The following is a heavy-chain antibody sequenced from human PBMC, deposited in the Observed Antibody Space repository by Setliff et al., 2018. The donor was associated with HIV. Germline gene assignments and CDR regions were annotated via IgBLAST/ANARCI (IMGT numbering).Heavy chain of an antibody. J-gene: IGHJ4*02. V-gene: IGHV4-59*08. CDR3: ARSRGTQQEEYYFDY. CDR1: GGSISSHY. Sequence: PSETLSLTCAVSGGSISSHYWSWIRQPPGKGLEWIGYIYYSGSTNYSPSLKSRVTILLDPSKNQFSLKLSFVTAADTAVYYCARSRGTQQEEYYFDYWGPGTLVTVSS. CDR2: IYYSGST. D-gene: IGHD5-12*01.